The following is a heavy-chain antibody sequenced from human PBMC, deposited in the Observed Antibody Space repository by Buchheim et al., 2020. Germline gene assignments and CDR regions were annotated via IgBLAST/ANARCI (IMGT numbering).Heavy chain of an antibody. CDR3: AILSGDYVDY. CDR2: INPCGGSP. CDR1: GYTFTSYY. J-gene: IGHJ4*02. V-gene: IGHV1-46*03. Sequence: QVQLVQSGAEVKKPGASVKVSCKASGYTFTSYYMHWVRQAPVQGLEWMGIINPCGGSPSYAQKCQGRVTMTRDTSTSTAYMELSSLRYEDTAVYYCAILSGDYVDYWGQGTL. D-gene: IGHD1-26*01.